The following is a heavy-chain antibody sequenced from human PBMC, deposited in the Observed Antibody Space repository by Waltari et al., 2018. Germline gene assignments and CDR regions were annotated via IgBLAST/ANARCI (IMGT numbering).Heavy chain of an antibody. D-gene: IGHD3-9*01. CDR2: IYSSGNA. J-gene: IGHJ6*02. CDR1: SGPISRYY. V-gene: IGHV4-59*01. Sequence: VQLQESGPGLVKPPETLSLACTVSSGPISRYYWNWIRQPPGKGLEWLGFIYSSGNAEYNPSLRSRVTLSVDTSKDQVSLKLRSVTAADTAVYYCARGNDVPRYFYAMDVWGQGTTITVSS. CDR3: ARGNDVPRYFYAMDV.